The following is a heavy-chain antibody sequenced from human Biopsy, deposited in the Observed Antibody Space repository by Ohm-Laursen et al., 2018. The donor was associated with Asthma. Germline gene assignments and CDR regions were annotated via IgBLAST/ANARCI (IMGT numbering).Heavy chain of an antibody. D-gene: IGHD2-2*01. CDR1: GGTFNTYV. V-gene: IGHV1-69*13. CDR2: IISDFGTT. CDR3: ARKAGSCISRTCYSLDF. J-gene: IGHJ4*02. Sequence: GASVKVSCKSLGGTFNTYVIGWVRQAPGQGLEWMGGIISDFGTTTYPQKFQDRVTITADDSTSTVYMELSSLRSEDTAVYYCARKAGSCISRTCYSLDFWGQGTLVTVSS.